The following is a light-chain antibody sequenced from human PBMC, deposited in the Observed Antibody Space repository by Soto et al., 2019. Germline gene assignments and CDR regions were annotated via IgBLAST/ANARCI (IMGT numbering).Light chain of an antibody. J-gene: IGKJ4*01. CDR1: QGINDY. Sequence: DIQLTQSPSFLSASVGDRVTITCRASQGINDYLAWYQQKPGKAPKLLIYAASTLQSEVPSRLSGSASGTEFTLTISSLQPEDFATYYCQQFNIYPLTFGGGTKVEVK. CDR3: QQFNIYPLT. CDR2: AAS. V-gene: IGKV1-9*01.